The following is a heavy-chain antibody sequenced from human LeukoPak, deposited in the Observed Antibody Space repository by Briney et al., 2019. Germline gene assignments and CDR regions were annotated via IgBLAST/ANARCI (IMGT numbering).Heavy chain of an antibody. Sequence: SETLSLTCTVSGGSISSYYWSWIRQPAGKGLDWIGRIYTSGSTNYNPSLKSRVTISVDTSKNQFSLKLGAVTAADTPVYYCGRRSVRGVIRYWGQEPLVSVS. V-gene: IGHV4-4*07. J-gene: IGHJ4*02. CDR2: IYTSGST. D-gene: IGHD3-10*01. CDR1: GGSISSYY. CDR3: GRRSVRGVIRY.